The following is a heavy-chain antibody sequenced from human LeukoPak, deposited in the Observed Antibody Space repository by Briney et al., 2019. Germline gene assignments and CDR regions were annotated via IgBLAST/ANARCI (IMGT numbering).Heavy chain of an antibody. CDR3: ARHCSSTSCYRSSWFDP. CDR2: IIPIFGTA. V-gene: IGHV1-69*05. Sequence: SVKVSCKASGGTFSSYAISWVRQAPGQGLEWMGGIIPIFGTANYAQKIQGRVTITTDESTSTAYMELSSLRSEDTAVYYCARHCSSTSCYRSSWFDPWGQGTLVTVSS. CDR1: GGTFSSYA. J-gene: IGHJ5*02. D-gene: IGHD2-2*02.